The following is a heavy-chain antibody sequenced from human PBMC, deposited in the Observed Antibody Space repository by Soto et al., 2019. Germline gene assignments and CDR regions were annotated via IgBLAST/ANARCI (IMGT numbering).Heavy chain of an antibody. CDR2: ISYDGSNK. CDR1: GFTFSSYA. D-gene: IGHD3-22*01. Sequence: GGSLRLSCAASGFTFSSYAMHWVRQAPGKGLEWVAVISYDGSNKYYADSVKGRFTISRDNSKNTLYLQMNSLRAEDTAVYYCARAPRHYRSGYSPLDYRGQGTLVTVSS. J-gene: IGHJ4*02. V-gene: IGHV3-30-3*01. CDR3: ARAPRHYRSGYSPLDY.